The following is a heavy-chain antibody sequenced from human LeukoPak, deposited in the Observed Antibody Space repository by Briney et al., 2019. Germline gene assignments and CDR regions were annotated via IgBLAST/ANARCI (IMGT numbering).Heavy chain of an antibody. CDR3: ARAGDIAVAGTGYFQH. D-gene: IGHD6-19*01. Sequence: PSETLSLTCTVSGYSISSGYYWGWIRPPPGKGLEWIGSIYHSGSTYYNPSLKSRVTIPVDTSKNQFSLKLSSVTAADTAVYYCARAGDIAVAGTGYFQHWDQGTLVTVSS. CDR2: IYHSGST. V-gene: IGHV4-38-2*02. CDR1: GYSISSGYY. J-gene: IGHJ1*01.